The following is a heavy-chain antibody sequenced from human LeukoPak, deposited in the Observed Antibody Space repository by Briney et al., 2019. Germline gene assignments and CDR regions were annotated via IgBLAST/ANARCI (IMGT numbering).Heavy chain of an antibody. CDR2: ITPIFGTA. J-gene: IGHJ5*02. D-gene: IGHD1-26*01. V-gene: IGHV1-69*05. CDR3: ARRTGGSGSYYRNWFDP. CDR1: GGTFSSYA. Sequence: SVRVSCKASGGTFSSYAISWVRQAPGQGLEWMGGITPIFGTANYAQKFQGRVTITTDESTSTAYMELSSLRSEDTAVYYCARRTGGSGSYYRNWFDPWGQGTLVTVSS.